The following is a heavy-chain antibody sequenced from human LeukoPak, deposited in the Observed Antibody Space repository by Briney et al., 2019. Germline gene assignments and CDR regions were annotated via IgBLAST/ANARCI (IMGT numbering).Heavy chain of an antibody. V-gene: IGHV1-18*01. Sequence: ASVKVSCKPSGYTFTSYGISWVRQAPGQGLEWMGWISAYNGNTNYAQKLQGRVTMTTDTSTSTAYMELRSLRSDDTAVYYCARQRYGYNYRFDAFDIWGQGTMVTVSS. CDR2: ISAYNGNT. CDR1: GYTFTSYG. D-gene: IGHD5-24*01. J-gene: IGHJ3*02. CDR3: ARQRYGYNYRFDAFDI.